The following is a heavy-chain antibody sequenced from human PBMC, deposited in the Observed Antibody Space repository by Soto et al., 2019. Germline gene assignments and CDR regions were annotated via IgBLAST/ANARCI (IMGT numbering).Heavy chain of an antibody. CDR2: IKSNSDGGTT. D-gene: IGHD6-13*01. J-gene: IGHJ4*02. CDR3: TTYTSSRKYDY. CDR1: GFTFGDAW. Sequence: NPGGSLRLSCAASGFTFGDAWMSWVRQAPGKGLEWVGRIKSNSDGGTTDYAAPVKGRFTISRDDSKNTMYLQMNSLKTEDTAVYYSTTYTSSRKYDYWGQGTLVTVSS. V-gene: IGHV3-15*01.